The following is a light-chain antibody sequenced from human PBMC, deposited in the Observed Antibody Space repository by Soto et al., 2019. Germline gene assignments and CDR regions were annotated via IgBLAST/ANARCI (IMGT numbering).Light chain of an antibody. CDR3: QQYGSSPGT. V-gene: IGKV3-20*01. CDR2: DTS. CDR1: QSVRDNY. Sequence: EIVLTQSPGTVSLSPGESATLSCRASQSVRDNYLAWYQQKPGQAPSLLIFDTSRRATGIPDRFTGSGSGTDFALTISRVEPQDIAVYFCQQYGSSPGTFGQGTKVDIK. J-gene: IGKJ1*01.